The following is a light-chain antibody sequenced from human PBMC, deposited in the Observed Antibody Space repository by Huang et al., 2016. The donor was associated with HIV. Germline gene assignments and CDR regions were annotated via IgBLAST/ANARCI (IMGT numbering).Light chain of an antibody. Sequence: DIRMTQSPSSLSASVGDRVTITCRASQSISNSLNWYQQSPGEAPKLLIYAASTLQSGVPSRFSSSGSGTHFTLTITSLQPEDFATYSCQQYYTTPRVTFGPGTKVDV. J-gene: IGKJ3*01. CDR3: QQYYTTPRVT. CDR2: AAS. V-gene: IGKV1-39*01. CDR1: QSISNS.